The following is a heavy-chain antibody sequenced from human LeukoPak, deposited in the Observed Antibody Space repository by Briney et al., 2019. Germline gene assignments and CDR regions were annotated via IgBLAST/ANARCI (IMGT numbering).Heavy chain of an antibody. CDR2: INPTTGGT. CDR3: ATSGIVTVDSQLDH. V-gene: IGHV1-2*02. D-gene: IGHD1-26*01. Sequence: GASVKVSCKASGYTFTGYYIHWVRQAPGQGLEWMGWINPTTGGTNSAQKFQGRVTMTRDTSISTAYMELRRLSSDDTAVYYCATSGIVTVDSQLDHWGQGTLVTVSS. J-gene: IGHJ4*02. CDR1: GYTFTGYY.